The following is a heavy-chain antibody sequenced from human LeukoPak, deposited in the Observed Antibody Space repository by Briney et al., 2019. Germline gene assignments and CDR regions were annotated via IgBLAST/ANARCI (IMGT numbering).Heavy chain of an antibody. CDR3: ARTRERGREGSYHFDY. CDR2: IIPIFGTA. CDR1: GYTFTSYD. V-gene: IGHV1-69*06. Sequence: ASVKVSCKASGYTFTSYDINWVRQATGQGLEWMGGIIPIFGTANYAQKFQGRVTITADKSTSTAYMELSSLRSEDTAVYYCARTRERGREGSYHFDYWGQGTLVTVSS. J-gene: IGHJ4*02. D-gene: IGHD3-16*02.